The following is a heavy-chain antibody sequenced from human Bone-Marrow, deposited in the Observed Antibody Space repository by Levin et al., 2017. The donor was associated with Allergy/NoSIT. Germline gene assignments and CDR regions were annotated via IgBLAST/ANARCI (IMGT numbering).Heavy chain of an antibody. D-gene: IGHD1-26*01. V-gene: IGHV4-59*01. CDR2: VYYSGST. CDR3: AGSLPDPYYHYALDL. CDR1: DDSITNYY. J-gene: IGHJ6*02. Sequence: PSETLSLTCTVSDDSITNYYWSWIRQSPGKGLEWIGNVYYSGSTNYNPSLKSRVTISIDTSKNQFSLKVSSVTDADTAVYYCAGSLPDPYYHYALDLWGRGTTVTVSS.